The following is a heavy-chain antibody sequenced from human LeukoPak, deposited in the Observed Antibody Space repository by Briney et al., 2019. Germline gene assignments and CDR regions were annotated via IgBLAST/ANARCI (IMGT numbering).Heavy chain of an antibody. J-gene: IGHJ5*02. CDR1: GFTFSSYA. CDR3: AKDRIRNLFDP. CDR2: ISGSGGST. V-gene: IGHV3-23*01. D-gene: IGHD2/OR15-2a*01. Sequence: GGSLRLSCSASGFTFSSYAMSWVRQAPGKGLEWVSAISGSGGSTYYADSVKGRFTISRDNSNNTLYLQMNSRRAEDTAVYYCAKDRIRNLFDPWGQGTLVRVSS.